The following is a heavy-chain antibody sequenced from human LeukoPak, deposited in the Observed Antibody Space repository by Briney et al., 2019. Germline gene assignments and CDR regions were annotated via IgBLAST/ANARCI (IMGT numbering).Heavy chain of an antibody. CDR1: GFTFSDSW. J-gene: IGHJ6*02. V-gene: IGHV3-7*01. Sequence: GGSLRLSCAASGFTFSDSWLSWLRQAPGKGLEWVANMNQDGSAKDYVDSVKGRFTIPRDNARNSLYLQMSSLRAEDTAVYYCATYTHWVAGDVWGQGTTVTVSS. CDR3: ATYTHWVAGDV. CDR2: MNQDGSAK. D-gene: IGHD3-16*01.